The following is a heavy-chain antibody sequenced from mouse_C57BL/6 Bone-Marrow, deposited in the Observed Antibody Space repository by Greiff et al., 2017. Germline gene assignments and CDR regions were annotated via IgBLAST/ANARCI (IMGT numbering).Heavy chain of an antibody. J-gene: IGHJ4*01. CDR3: ASRTVVAYYAMDY. D-gene: IGHD1-1*01. CDR2: INPSTGGT. CDR1: GYSFTGYY. V-gene: IGHV1-42*01. Sequence: VQLQQSGPELVKPGASVKISCKASGYSFTGYYMNWVKQSPETSLEWIGEINPSTGGTTYNQKFKAKATLTVDKSSSTAYMQLKSLTSEDSAVYYCASRTVVAYYAMDYWGQGTSGTVSS.